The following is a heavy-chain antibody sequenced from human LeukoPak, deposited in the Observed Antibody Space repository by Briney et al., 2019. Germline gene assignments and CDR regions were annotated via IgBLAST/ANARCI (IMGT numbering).Heavy chain of an antibody. J-gene: IGHJ4*02. CDR1: GYTFTSCD. D-gene: IGHD1-26*01. V-gene: IGHV1-8*03. CDR3: ARGEHHPSGSYSFD. CDR2: MNPNSGNT. Sequence: ASVKVSCKASGYTFTSCDINWVRQATGQGLEWMGWMNPNSGNTGYAQKFQGRVTITRNTSISTAYMELSSLRSEDTAVYYCARGEHHPSGSYSFDWGQGTLVTVSS.